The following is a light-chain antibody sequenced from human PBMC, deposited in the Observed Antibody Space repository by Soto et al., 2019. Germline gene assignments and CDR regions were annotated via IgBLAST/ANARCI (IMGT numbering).Light chain of an antibody. CDR1: ESISGW. CDR3: QQYNNYPYT. J-gene: IGKJ2*01. V-gene: IGKV1-5*03. Sequence: DIQMTQSPSTLSASVGDRVTITCRASESISGWLAWYQQKPGKAPKLLIYKASSLQSAVPSRFSGSGSGTEFTLTISSLQPDDFAAYYCQQYNNYPYTFAQGTKLEIK. CDR2: KAS.